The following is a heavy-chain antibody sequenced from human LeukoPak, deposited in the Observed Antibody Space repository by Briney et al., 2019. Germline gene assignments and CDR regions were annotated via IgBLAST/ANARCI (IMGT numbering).Heavy chain of an antibody. V-gene: IGHV4-39*01. J-gene: IGHJ6*02. CDR2: ISYSGST. Sequence: PSETLSLTCTVSGGSISSSSYYWGWIRQPPGKGLEWIGSISYSGSTHYNPSLKSRVTISVDTSKNQFSLKLSSVTAADTAVYYCARARWLQPKSEKALFDYYYYYGMDVWGQGTTVTVSS. D-gene: IGHD5-12*01. CDR1: GGSISSSSYY. CDR3: ARARWLQPKSEKALFDYYYYYGMDV.